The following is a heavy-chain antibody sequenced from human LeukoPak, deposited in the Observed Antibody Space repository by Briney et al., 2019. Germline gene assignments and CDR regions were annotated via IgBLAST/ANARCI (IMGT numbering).Heavy chain of an antibody. D-gene: IGHD6-19*01. CDR1: GFTFSSYG. J-gene: IGHJ4*02. CDR2: IWYDGSNK. CDR3: AKDASSGWPYYFDY. V-gene: IGHV3-33*06. Sequence: GRSLRLSCAPSGFTFSSYGMHWVRQAPGKGLEWVAVIWYDGSNKYYADSVKGRLTISRDNSKNTLYLQMNSLRAEDTAVYYCAKDASSGWPYYFDYWGQGTLVTVSS.